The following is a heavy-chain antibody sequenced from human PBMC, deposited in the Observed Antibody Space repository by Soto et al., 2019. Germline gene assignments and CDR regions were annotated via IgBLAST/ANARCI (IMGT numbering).Heavy chain of an antibody. J-gene: IGHJ6*03. CDR1: GFTLSDYW. D-gene: IGHD6-13*01. Sequence: EVQLVESGGALVQPGESLRLSCAVSGFTLSDYWMGWVRQAPGKGLEWVANIKQDGSQKYFVDSVKGRFSISRDNARNSVSLEMSSLRVEDTAVYFCARGGIVAASYFTYMAVWGEGTTVTVSS. V-gene: IGHV3-7*04. CDR2: IKQDGSQK. CDR3: ARGGIVAASYFTYMAV.